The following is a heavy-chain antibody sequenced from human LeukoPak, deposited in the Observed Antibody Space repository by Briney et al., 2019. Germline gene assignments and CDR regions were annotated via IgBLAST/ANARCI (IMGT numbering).Heavy chain of an antibody. D-gene: IGHD6-13*01. CDR3: ARGREVAAAGTRD. V-gene: IGHV3-48*03. CDR2: ISSSGSTI. CDR1: GFTFSSYE. J-gene: IGHJ4*02. Sequence: GGSLRLSCAASGFTFSSYEMNWVRQAPGKGLEWVSYISSSGSTIYYADSVKGRFTISRDNAKNSLYLQMNSLRAEDTAVYYCARGREVAAAGTRDWGQGTLVTVSS.